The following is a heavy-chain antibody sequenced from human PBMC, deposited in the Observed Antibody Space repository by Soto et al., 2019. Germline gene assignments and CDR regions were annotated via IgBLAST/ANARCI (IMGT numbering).Heavy chain of an antibody. CDR1: GFTFDDYA. J-gene: IGHJ1*01. CDR3: VKDESINWYSGHFRH. CDR2: INWNSGSI. Sequence: ASGFTFDDYAMHWVRQVPGKGLEWVSGINWNSGSIGYGDSVKGRFAISRDNAKNSLHLQMNSLSAEDTAFYYCVKDESINWYSGHFRHWGQGTLVTVSS. D-gene: IGHD6-13*01. V-gene: IGHV3-9*01.